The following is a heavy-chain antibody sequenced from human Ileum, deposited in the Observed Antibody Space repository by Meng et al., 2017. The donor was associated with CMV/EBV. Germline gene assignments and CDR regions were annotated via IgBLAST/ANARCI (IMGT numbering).Heavy chain of an antibody. Sequence: GESLKISCAASGFTFSQYWMHWVRQAPGKGLVWVARVNGEGNSLRYADSVKGRFTVSRDNGKNTLFLQMNSVSVEDTALYYCVRGDDRRDYYGMDVWGQGTTVTVSS. CDR2: VNGEGNSL. J-gene: IGHJ6*02. CDR1: GFTFSQYW. D-gene: IGHD1-14*01. CDR3: VRGDDRRDYYGMDV. V-gene: IGHV3-74*01.